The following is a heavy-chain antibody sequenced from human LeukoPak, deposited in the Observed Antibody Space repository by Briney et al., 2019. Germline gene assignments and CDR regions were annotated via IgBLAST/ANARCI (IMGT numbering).Heavy chain of an antibody. J-gene: IGHJ4*02. D-gene: IGHD1-1*01. CDR1: GFTFSSYA. CDR3: ARRQGGTTFDY. Sequence: GGSLRLSCAASGFTFSSYAMSWVRQDQGKGLEWLSAISGSGGSTYYKDSVQGRFTISRDNSKNTLYLQMNSLRAEDTAVYYCARRQGGTTFDYWGQGTLVTVSS. V-gene: IGHV3-23*01. CDR2: ISGSGGST.